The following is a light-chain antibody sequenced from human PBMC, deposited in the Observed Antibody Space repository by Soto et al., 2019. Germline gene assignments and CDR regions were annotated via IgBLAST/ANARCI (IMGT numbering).Light chain of an antibody. CDR1: QSVSSN. V-gene: IGKV3-15*01. CDR3: QQYNNWPPGT. J-gene: IGKJ1*01. Sequence: EMVMTQSPATLSVSPGERATLSCRASQSVSSNLAWYQQKPGQAPRLLIYDASTRATGIPARFSGSGSGIEFTLTISNLQSEDFAVYYCQQYNNWPPGTFGQGTKVEIK. CDR2: DAS.